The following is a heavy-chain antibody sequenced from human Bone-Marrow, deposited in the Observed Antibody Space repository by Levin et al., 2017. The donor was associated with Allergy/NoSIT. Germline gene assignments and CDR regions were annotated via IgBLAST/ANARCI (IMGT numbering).Heavy chain of an antibody. D-gene: IGHD4-23*01. CDR1: GFTFSSYA. J-gene: IGHJ4*02. V-gene: IGHV3-23*01. Sequence: GESLKISCAASGFTFSSYAMSWVRQAPGKGLEWVSAISGSGGSTYYADSVKGRFTISRDNSKNTLYLQMNSLRAEDTAVYYCAKDGAGGGNAFDYWGQGTLVTVSS. CDR3: AKDGAGGGNAFDY. CDR2: ISGSGGST.